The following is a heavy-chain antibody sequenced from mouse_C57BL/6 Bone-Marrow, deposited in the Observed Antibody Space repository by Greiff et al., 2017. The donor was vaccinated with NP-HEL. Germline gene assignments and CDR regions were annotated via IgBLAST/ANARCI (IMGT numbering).Heavy chain of an antibody. Sequence: QVQLQQSGAELVKPGASVKLSCKASGYTFTSYWMHWVKQRPGQGLEWIGMIHPNSGSTNYNEKFKSKATLTVDKSSSTAYMQLSSLTSEDSAVYYCARRSITTVVAWYFDVWGTGTTVTVSS. CDR3: ARRSITTVVAWYFDV. CDR1: GYTFTSYW. CDR2: IHPNSGST. V-gene: IGHV1-64*01. J-gene: IGHJ1*03. D-gene: IGHD1-1*01.